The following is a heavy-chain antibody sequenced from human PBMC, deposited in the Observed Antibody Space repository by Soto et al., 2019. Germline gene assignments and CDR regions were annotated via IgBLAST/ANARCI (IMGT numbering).Heavy chain of an antibody. CDR1: GGTFSSYT. Sequence: QVQLVQSGAEVKKPGSSVKVSCKSSGGTFSSYTISWVRQAPGQGLEWMGRIIPILGVTNYAQKFQGRVTLTGVNATSTVFLDLCSVASEDTAVYYCARDGQAAVVTTTLVYCYDGMDAWGQGTTVTVSS. CDR2: IIPILGVT. V-gene: IGHV1-69*08. D-gene: IGHD3-16*02. J-gene: IGHJ6*02. CDR3: ARDGQAAVVTTTLVYCYDGMDA.